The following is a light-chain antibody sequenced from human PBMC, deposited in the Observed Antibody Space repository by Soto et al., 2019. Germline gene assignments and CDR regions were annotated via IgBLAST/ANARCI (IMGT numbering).Light chain of an antibody. Sequence: DSVLTQSSGTLSLCPGERATLSCRAIQSVSSSYLAWYQQKPGQAPRLLIFGTSTRATGIPDRFSGSGSGTDFTLSISRLDPEDFAVYYCQQYASSSRLSFGGGAKVDVK. CDR3: QQYASSSRLS. CDR2: GTS. J-gene: IGKJ4*01. V-gene: IGKV3-20*01. CDR1: QSVSSSY.